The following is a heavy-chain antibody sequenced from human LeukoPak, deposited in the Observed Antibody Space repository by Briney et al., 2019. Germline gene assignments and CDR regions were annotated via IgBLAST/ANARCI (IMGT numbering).Heavy chain of an antibody. D-gene: IGHD5-12*01. CDR2: IIPIFGTA. CDR3: ASLFNSGHDTHYPY. CDR1: GGTFSSYA. J-gene: IGHJ4*02. Sequence: ASVKVSCKASGGTFSSYAISWVRQAPGQGLEWMGGIIPIFGTANYAQKFQGRVTITTDESTSTAYMELSSLGSEDTAVYYCASLFNSGHDTHYPYWGQGTLVTVSS. V-gene: IGHV1-69*05.